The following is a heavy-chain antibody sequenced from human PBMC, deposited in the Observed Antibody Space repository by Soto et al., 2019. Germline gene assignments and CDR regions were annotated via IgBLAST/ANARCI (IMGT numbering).Heavy chain of an antibody. Sequence: ASVKVSCKASGYTFTSYGISWVRQAPGQGLEWMGWISAYNGNTNYAQKLQGRVTMTTDTSTSTAYMELRSLRSDDTAVYYCARSQGSGTTGFYYFDYWGQGTLVTVSS. CDR1: GYTFTSYG. D-gene: IGHD1-7*01. CDR3: ARSQGSGTTGFYYFDY. CDR2: ISAYNGNT. J-gene: IGHJ4*02. V-gene: IGHV1-18*04.